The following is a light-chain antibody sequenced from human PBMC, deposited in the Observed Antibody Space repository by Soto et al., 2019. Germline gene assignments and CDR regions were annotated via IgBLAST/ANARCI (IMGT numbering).Light chain of an antibody. J-gene: IGLJ1*01. CDR3: SSYTTSSTYV. Sequence: QSVLTQPASVSGSPGQSITISCTGTSSDVGGYNYVSWYQQHPGKAPKLMIYDVSNRPSGVSNRFSGSKSGNTASLTIFVLQAEDEADYYCSSYTTSSTYVFGTGTKVTVL. V-gene: IGLV2-14*01. CDR2: DVS. CDR1: SSDVGGYNY.